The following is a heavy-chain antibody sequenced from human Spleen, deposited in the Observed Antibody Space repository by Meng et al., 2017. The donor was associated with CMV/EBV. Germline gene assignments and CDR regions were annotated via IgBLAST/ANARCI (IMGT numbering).Heavy chain of an antibody. J-gene: IGHJ6*02. CDR1: GYTFTSYD. Sequence: ASVKVSCKASGYTFTSYDINWVRQATGQGLEWMGWMNPNSGNTGYAQKFQGRVTMTTDTSTSTAYMEVRSLRSDDTAVYYCARLPRVVNNYYYYTMDVWGQGTTVTVSS. CDR3: ARLPRVVNNYYYYTMDV. V-gene: IGHV1-8*01. CDR2: MNPNSGNT. D-gene: IGHD3-22*01.